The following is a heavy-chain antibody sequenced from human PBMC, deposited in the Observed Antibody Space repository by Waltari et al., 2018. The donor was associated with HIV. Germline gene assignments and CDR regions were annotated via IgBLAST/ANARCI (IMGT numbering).Heavy chain of an antibody. D-gene: IGHD3-10*01. V-gene: IGHV3-53*02. J-gene: IGHJ4*02. Sequence: EVQLVETGGGLIQPGGSLRLSCAASGLTVRSNYMSWVRQAPGKGLEWVSVLYSGGTTNYADSMKGRFTISRDNSKNTLYLQMNNLRAEDTAVYYCARGFFSFDYWGQGTLVTVSS. CDR2: LYSGGTT. CDR1: GLTVRSNY. CDR3: ARGFFSFDY.